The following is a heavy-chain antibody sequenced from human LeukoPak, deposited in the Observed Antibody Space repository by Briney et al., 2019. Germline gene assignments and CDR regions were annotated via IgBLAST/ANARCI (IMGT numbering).Heavy chain of an antibody. D-gene: IGHD3-3*01. CDR3: ARGLASGYPPIPFDY. CDR2: IYYSGST. CDR1: GGSISSSSYY. V-gene: IGHV4-39*01. J-gene: IGHJ4*02. Sequence: SETLSLTCTVSGGSISSSSYYWGWIRQPPGKGLEWIGSIYYSGSTYYNPSLKSRVTISVDTSKNQFSLNLSSVTAADTAIYYCARGLASGYPPIPFDYWGQGNLVTVSS.